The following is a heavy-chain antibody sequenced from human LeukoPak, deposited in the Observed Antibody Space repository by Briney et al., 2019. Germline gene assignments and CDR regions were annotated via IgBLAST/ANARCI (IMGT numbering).Heavy chain of an antibody. V-gene: IGHV3-23*01. D-gene: IGHD6-19*01. Sequence: SGGSPRLSCAASRFTFVYYAMSWVRQAPGKGLEWVSSISGGGDGTYYADSVKGRFTISRDNSKNTLYLQMNSLRAEDTAVYYCAKEYSSGWYDWGQGTLVTVSS. CDR1: RFTFVYYA. J-gene: IGHJ4*02. CDR2: ISGGGDGT. CDR3: AKEYSSGWYD.